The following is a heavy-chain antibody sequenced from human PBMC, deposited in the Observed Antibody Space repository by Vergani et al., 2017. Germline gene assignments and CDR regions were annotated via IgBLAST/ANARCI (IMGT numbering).Heavy chain of an antibody. D-gene: IGHD6-19*01. J-gene: IGHJ5*01. CDR1: GASIRSSNYY. Sequence: QLQLQESGPGLVKPLATLSLSSSVSGASIRSSNYYSGWIRQPPGKGLEWIASIYYSGSTYYNPSLKSRVTISVDTSKNQFSLKLSSVTAADTAVYFCARHSTVEWLVKLGWIDPWGQGILVTVSS. CDR3: ARHSTVEWLVKLGWIDP. CDR2: IYYSGST. V-gene: IGHV4-39*01.